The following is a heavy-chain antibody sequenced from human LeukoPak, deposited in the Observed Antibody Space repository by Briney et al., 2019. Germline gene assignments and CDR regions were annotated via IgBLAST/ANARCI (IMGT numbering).Heavy chain of an antibody. V-gene: IGHV3-7*04. CDR3: ARDLGYCSGGNCYSYYFDS. CDR2: MEHDGTEK. J-gene: IGHJ4*02. D-gene: IGHD2-15*01. Sequence: GGSLRLPCAASGFTFSSYWMSWVRQAPGQGLEWVANMEHDGTEKYYVDSGKGRFTISRDNAKNSLDLQMNSLRAEDTAVYYCARDLGYCSGGNCYSYYFDSWGQRTLVTVSS. CDR1: GFTFSSYW.